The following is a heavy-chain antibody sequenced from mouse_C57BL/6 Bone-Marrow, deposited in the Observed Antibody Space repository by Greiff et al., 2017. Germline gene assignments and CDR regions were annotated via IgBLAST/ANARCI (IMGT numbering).Heavy chain of an antibody. D-gene: IGHD2-4*01. CDR3: ERHEGLRRSFAY. Sequence: EVKLVESGGDLVKPGGSLKLSCAASGFTFSSYGMSWVRQTPDKRLEWVATISSGGSYTYYPDSVKGRFTISRDNAKNTLYLQMSSLKSEDTAMYYCERHEGLRRSFAYWGQGTLVTVSA. CDR1: GFTFSSYG. V-gene: IGHV5-6*01. CDR2: ISSGGSYT. J-gene: IGHJ3*01.